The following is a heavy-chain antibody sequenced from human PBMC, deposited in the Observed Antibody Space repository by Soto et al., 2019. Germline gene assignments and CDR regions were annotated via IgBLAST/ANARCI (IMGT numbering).Heavy chain of an antibody. V-gene: IGHV3-23*01. CDR1: GFNVGAFA. CDR2: ISVSDAFI. D-gene: IGHD3-16*02. Sequence: GSLRLSCAASGFNVGAFAVNWVRQAPGKGLEWVSGISVSDAFIYYADSVRGRFSISRDASENILYLQMNSLRVDDTALSYCTRETVAVIAGLDYWGPGTLVTVSS. CDR3: TRETVAVIAGLDY. J-gene: IGHJ4*02.